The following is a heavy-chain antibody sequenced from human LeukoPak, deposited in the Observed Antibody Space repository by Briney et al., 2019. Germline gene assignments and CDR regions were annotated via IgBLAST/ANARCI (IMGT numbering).Heavy chain of an antibody. CDR3: RRHRYFDWTSHP. D-gene: IGHD3-9*01. CDR2: INHSGST. J-gene: IGHJ5*02. V-gene: IGHV4-34*01. Sequence: PSETLSLTCAVYGGSFSGYYWSWIRQPPGKGLEWIGEINHSGSTNYNPSLKSRVTISVDTSKNQFSLKLTSVTAADTAVYYCRRHRYFDWTSHPGGQGTLVTASP. CDR1: GGSFSGYY.